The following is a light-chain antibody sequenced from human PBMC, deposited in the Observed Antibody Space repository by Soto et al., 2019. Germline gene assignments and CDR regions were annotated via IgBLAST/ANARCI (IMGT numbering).Light chain of an antibody. J-gene: IGLJ1*01. CDR3: QSYDSSLSALYV. V-gene: IGLV1-44*01. CDR1: SSNIGSNT. CDR2: GNN. Sequence: QSVLTQPPSASGTPGQTVAISCSGSSSNIGSNTVNWYQQFPGTAPKLLIYGNNQRPSGVPDRLSGSKSDTSASLAISGLLSEDEADYYCQSYDSSLSALYVFGTGTKLTVL.